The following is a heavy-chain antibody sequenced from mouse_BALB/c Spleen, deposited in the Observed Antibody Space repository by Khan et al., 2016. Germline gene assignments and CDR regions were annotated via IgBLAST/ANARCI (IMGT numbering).Heavy chain of an antibody. V-gene: IGHV14-3*02. CDR3: ARSRGNYRYAMDY. CDR2: IDPANGNT. J-gene: IGHJ4*01. CDR1: GFNIKDTY. Sequence: VQLKESGAELVKPGASVKLSCTASGFNIKDTYMHWVKQRPEQGLEWIGRIDPANGNTKYDPKFQGKATITADTSSNTAYLQPSSLTSEDTAVYYCARSRGNYRYAMDYWGQGTSVTVSS. D-gene: IGHD2-1*01.